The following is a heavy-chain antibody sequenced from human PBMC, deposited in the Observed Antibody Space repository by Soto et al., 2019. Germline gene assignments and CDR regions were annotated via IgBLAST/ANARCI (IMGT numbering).Heavy chain of an antibody. Sequence: ASVKVSCKASGYTFTGYCMHWVRQAPGQGLEWMGWINPNSGGTNYAQKFQGRVTMTRDTSISTAYMELSRLRSDDTAVYYCARDQVGRYFDWLLPHYFDYWGQGTLVTSPQ. CDR3: ARDQVGRYFDWLLPHYFDY. CDR1: GYTFTGYC. V-gene: IGHV1-2*02. J-gene: IGHJ4*02. D-gene: IGHD3-9*01. CDR2: INPNSGGT.